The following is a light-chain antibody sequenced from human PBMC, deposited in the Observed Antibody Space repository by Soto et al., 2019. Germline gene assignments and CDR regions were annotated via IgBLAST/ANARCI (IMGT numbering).Light chain of an antibody. CDR3: QQYHTWPIT. CDR1: QVVSRK. CDR2: GAS. J-gene: IGKJ4*01. Sequence: DIVMTQSPATLSVAPGERVTFSCRASQVVSRKLAWYQHKPGQAPRLLISGASTGATGSPARFSGSGSGTEFTLTISSLQSEDCAIYYCQQYHTWPITFGGGTKVEIK. V-gene: IGKV3-15*01.